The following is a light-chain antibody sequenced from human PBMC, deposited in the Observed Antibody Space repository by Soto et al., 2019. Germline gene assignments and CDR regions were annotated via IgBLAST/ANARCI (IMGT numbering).Light chain of an antibody. CDR1: QSIDSW. V-gene: IGKV1-5*03. J-gene: IGKJ1*01. CDR2: KAF. Sequence: DIQMTQSPSTLSASIGDRVTITCRASQSIDSWLAWYQQKPGKAPKLLIYKAFSLQTGVPSRFRGSGSGTEFTLTISSLKPDDFATYYCEQYNSYSRTFGQGTKVEVK. CDR3: EQYNSYSRT.